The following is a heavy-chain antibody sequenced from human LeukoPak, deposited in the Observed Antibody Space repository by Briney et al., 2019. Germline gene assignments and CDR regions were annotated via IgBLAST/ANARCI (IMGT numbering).Heavy chain of an antibody. CDR3: ARLSTVTNFDY. CDR1: GLTFSSYS. V-gene: IGHV3-48*01. Sequence: PGGSLRLSCAASGLTFSSYSMNWVRQAPGKGLEWVSYISTSSSTIYYADSVRGRFTISRDNAKNSLYLQMNSLRAEDTAVYYCARLSTVTNFDYWGQGTLVTVSS. D-gene: IGHD4-17*01. J-gene: IGHJ4*02. CDR2: ISTSSSTI.